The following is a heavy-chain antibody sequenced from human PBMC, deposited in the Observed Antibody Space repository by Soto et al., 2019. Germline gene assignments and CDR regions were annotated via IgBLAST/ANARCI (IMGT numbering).Heavy chain of an antibody. CDR3: ARLWAAAVDY. Sequence: QLQLQESGPGLVKPSETLSLTCTVSGGSISSSSYYWGWIRQPPGKGLEWIGSIYYSGSTYYNPSLKGRVTISVDTSKNQFSLKLSSVTAADTAVYYCARLWAAAVDYWGQGTLVTVSS. J-gene: IGHJ4*02. V-gene: IGHV4-39*01. D-gene: IGHD2-2*01. CDR2: IYYSGST. CDR1: GGSISSSSYY.